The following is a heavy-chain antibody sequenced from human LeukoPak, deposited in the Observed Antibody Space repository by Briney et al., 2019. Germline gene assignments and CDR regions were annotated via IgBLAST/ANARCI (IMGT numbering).Heavy chain of an antibody. D-gene: IGHD6-6*01. Sequence: SETLSLTCTVSGDSISSGSYYWTWIRQPAGKGLEWIGHIYTSGSTNYSPSLKSRVTISVDTSKNQFSLKLTSVTAADTAVYYCARSGYSSSPLYFDYWGQGTLVTVSS. CDR2: IYTSGST. J-gene: IGHJ4*02. V-gene: IGHV4-61*09. CDR3: ARSGYSSSPLYFDY. CDR1: GDSISSGSYY.